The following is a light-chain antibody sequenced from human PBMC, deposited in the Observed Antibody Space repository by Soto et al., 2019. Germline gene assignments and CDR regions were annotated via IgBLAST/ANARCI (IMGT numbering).Light chain of an antibody. J-gene: IGLJ1*01. Sequence: QSALTQPASVSGSPGQSFTISCIGTSSDIGGYNYVSWYQQHPGKAPKLIIYGVSKRPSGVSDRFSGSKSGNTASLTISGLQAEDEANYYCDSYTSSSTYVFGTGTKLTVL. CDR3: DSYTSSSTYV. CDR1: SSDIGGYNY. V-gene: IGLV2-14*01. CDR2: GVS.